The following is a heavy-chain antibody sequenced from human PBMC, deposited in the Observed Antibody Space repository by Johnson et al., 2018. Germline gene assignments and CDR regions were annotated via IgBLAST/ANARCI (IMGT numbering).Heavy chain of an antibody. J-gene: IGHJ6*02. CDR3: AKESVAAAGTPLYVYYYGMDV. Sequence: VQLVESGGGVVRPGGSLRLSCAASGFIFDDYGMAWVRQAPGKGLEWVAGINSDGSSTSYADAVKGRFTISRDNAKNSLYLQMNSLRAEDTALYYCAKESVAAAGTPLYVYYYGMDVWGQGTTVTVSS. D-gene: IGHD6-13*01. CDR1: GFIFDDYG. CDR2: INSDGSST. V-gene: IGHV3-20*04.